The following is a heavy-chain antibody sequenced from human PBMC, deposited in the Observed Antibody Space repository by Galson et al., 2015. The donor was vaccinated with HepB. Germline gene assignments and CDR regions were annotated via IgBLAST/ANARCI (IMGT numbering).Heavy chain of an antibody. CDR3: AREGDLGSGSYYNQVDFDY. CDR2: IIPIFGTA. Sequence: SVKVSCKASGGTFSSYAISWVRQAPGQGLEWMGGIIPIFGTANYAQKFQGRVTITADESTSTAYMELSSLRSEDTAVYYCAREGDLGSGSYYNQVDFDYWGQGTLVTVSS. CDR1: GGTFSSYA. J-gene: IGHJ4*02. D-gene: IGHD3-10*01. V-gene: IGHV1-69*13.